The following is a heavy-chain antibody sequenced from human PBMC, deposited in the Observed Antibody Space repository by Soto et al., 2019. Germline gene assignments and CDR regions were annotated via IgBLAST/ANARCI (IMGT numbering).Heavy chain of an antibody. J-gene: IGHJ3*02. Sequence: QVQLVESGGGLVKPGGSLRLSCAASGFTFSDYYMSWIRQAPGKGLEWVSYISSSASTTYYADSVKGRFTISRDNAKNSLYLQMNSLRAEDTAVYYCARDRYNYDSSGSDAFDIWGQGTAVTVSS. V-gene: IGHV3-11*01. D-gene: IGHD3-22*01. CDR3: ARDRYNYDSSGSDAFDI. CDR2: ISSSASTT. CDR1: GFTFSDYY.